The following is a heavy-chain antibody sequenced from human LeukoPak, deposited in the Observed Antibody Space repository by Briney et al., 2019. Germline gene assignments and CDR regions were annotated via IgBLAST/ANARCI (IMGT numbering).Heavy chain of an antibody. V-gene: IGHV4-34*01. CDR1: GGSFSGYY. CDR2: INHSGST. CDR3: ARVVLGYCTNGVCYGFDY. J-gene: IGHJ4*02. D-gene: IGHD2-8*01. Sequence: SETLSLTCAVYGGSFSGYYWSWIRQPPXXXXEWIGXINHSGSTNYNPSLKSRVTISVDTSKNQFSLKLSSVTAADTAVYYCARVVLGYCTNGVCYGFDYWGQGTLVTVSS.